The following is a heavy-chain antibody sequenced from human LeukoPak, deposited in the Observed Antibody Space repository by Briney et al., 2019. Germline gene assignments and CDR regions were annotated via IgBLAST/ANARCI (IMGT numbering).Heavy chain of an antibody. CDR1: GGSLSSGSSY. CDR2: IFYTGST. J-gene: IGHJ4*02. Sequence: PSETLSLICTVSGGSLSSGSSYWSWIRQHPGKGLEWIGYIFYTGSTYYNPSLNSRINISVVTSKNQFSLQLSSVTAADTAVYYCARVGIISEPTATFYFDYWGQGTLVTVSS. CDR3: ARVGIISEPTATFYFDY. V-gene: IGHV4-31*03. D-gene: IGHD1-1*01.